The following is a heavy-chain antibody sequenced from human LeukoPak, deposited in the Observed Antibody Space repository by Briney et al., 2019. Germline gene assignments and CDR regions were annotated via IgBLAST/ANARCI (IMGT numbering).Heavy chain of an antibody. CDR2: IYPGDSDT. CDR3: ARQGQYFDWHIAPFDC. CDR1: GYSFTSYW. Sequence: GESLKISCKGSGYSFTSYWIGWVRQMPGKGLEWMGIIYPGDSDTRYSPSFQGQVTISADKSISTAYLQWSSLKASDTAMYYCARQGQYFDWHIAPFDCWGQGTLVTVSS. J-gene: IGHJ4*02. V-gene: IGHV5-51*01. D-gene: IGHD3-9*01.